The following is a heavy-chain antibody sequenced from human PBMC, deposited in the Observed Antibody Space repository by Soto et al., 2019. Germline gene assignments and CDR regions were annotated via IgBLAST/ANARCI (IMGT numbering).Heavy chain of an antibody. D-gene: IGHD3-22*01. CDR2: MNPNSGNT. J-gene: IGHJ3*02. Sequence: PSAKVSCKASGYTFTSYDINWVRQATGQGLEWMGWMNPNSGNTGYAQKFQGRVTMTRNTSISTAYMELSSLRSEDTAVYYCARGGRYYDSSGYWRDDAFDIWGQGTMVTVSS. CDR3: ARGGRYYDSSGYWRDDAFDI. V-gene: IGHV1-8*01. CDR1: GYTFTSYD.